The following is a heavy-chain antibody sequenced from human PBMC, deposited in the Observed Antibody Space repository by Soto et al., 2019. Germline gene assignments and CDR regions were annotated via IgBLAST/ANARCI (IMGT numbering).Heavy chain of an antibody. CDR3: AKSGIWFGELSFDY. J-gene: IGHJ4*02. Sequence: LRLSCAASGFTFSSYAMIWVRQAPGKGLEWVSAISGSGGSTYYADSVKGRFTISRDNSKNTLYLQMNSLRAEDTAVYYCAKSGIWFGELSFDYWGQGTLVTVSS. V-gene: IGHV3-23*01. D-gene: IGHD3-10*01. CDR2: ISGSGGST. CDR1: GFTFSSYA.